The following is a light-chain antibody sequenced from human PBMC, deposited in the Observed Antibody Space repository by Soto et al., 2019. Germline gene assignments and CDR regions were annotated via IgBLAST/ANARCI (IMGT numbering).Light chain of an antibody. V-gene: IGKV4-1*01. J-gene: IGKJ4*01. CDR3: QQYYGTPLT. CDR2: WAS. CDR1: QSILYSANNNNY. Sequence: DIVMTQSPDSLAVSLGERATINCKSSQSILYSANNNNYLAWYQQKPGQPPKLLIYWASTRESGVPDRFSGSGSETDFTLTISSLQAEDVAVYYCQQYYGTPLTFGGGTKVEIK.